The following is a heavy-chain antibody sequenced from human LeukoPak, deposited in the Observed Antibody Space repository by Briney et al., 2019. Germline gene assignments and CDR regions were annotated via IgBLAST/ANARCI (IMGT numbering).Heavy chain of an antibody. CDR1: GFTFSSYS. D-gene: IGHD3-9*01. Sequence: GGSLSLSCAASGFTFSSYSMNWVRQAPGKGLEWVSSISSSSSYIYYADSVKGRFTISRDNAKNSLYLQMNSLRAEDTAVYYCACVFSSGRRHTISPRGQGTLVTVSS. CDR3: ACVFSSGRRHTISP. J-gene: IGHJ5*02. V-gene: IGHV3-21*01. CDR2: ISSSSSYI.